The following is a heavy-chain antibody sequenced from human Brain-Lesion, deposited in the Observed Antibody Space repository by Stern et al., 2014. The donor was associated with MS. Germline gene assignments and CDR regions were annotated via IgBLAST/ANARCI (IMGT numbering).Heavy chain of an antibody. CDR3: ARVYNTIYGIVTQRGSGMDV. J-gene: IGHJ6*02. D-gene: IGHD3-3*01. CDR2: IKEDGTEK. V-gene: IGHV3-7*01. Sequence: EVQLVESGAGLVQPGGTLTISCTAAGFTFGNYWLTWVSQAPGKGLEWVANIKEDGTEKNYVDSVKGRFTISRDNARNSLYLQMNSLRVEDTALYYCARVYNTIYGIVTQRGSGMDVWGQGTTVIVSS. CDR1: GFTFGNYW.